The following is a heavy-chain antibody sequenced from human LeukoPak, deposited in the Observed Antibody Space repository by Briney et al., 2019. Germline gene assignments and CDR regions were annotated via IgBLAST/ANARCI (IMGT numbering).Heavy chain of an antibody. D-gene: IGHD1-26*01. CDR1: AFTFSDYS. J-gene: IGHJ4*02. Sequence: PGGSLRLSCAACAFTFSDYSMNWVRQAPGKGLEWVSYISGRSSTIYYADSVKGRFTISRDNAQNSMYLQMNSLRAEDTAVYYCARDRIKSGSYYFDYWGQGTLVTVSS. CDR2: ISGRSSTI. V-gene: IGHV3-48*01. CDR3: ARDRIKSGSYYFDY.